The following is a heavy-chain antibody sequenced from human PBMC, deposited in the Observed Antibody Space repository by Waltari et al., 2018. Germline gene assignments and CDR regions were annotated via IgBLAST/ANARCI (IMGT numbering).Heavy chain of an antibody. CDR1: GGSFSGYY. CDR2: INHSGST. CDR3: ARGRTIFGVVTIPPFDY. V-gene: IGHV4-34*01. Sequence: QVQLQQWGAGLLKPSETLSLTCAVYGGSFSGYYWSWTPQPPGKGLEWIGEINHSGSTNYNPSLKSRVTISVDTSKNQFSLKLSSVTAADTAVYYCARGRTIFGVVTIPPFDYWGQGTLVTVSS. D-gene: IGHD3-3*01. J-gene: IGHJ4*02.